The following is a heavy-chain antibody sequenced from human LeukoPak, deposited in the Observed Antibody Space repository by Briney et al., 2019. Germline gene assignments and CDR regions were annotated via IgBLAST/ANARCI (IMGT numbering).Heavy chain of an antibody. CDR2: ITASGAKT. CDR1: GFTFCNHA. CDR3: AKGERGGNRYAIVSDF. D-gene: IGHD2-8*01. J-gene: IGHJ4*02. Sequence: GGSLRLSCAASGFTFCNHAMSWVRQAPGKGLQWVASITASGAKTFYADFVKGRFIISRDNFQNMLFLQMTSLRADDTAVYFSAKGERGGNRYAIVSDFWGQGALVTVST. V-gene: IGHV3-23*01.